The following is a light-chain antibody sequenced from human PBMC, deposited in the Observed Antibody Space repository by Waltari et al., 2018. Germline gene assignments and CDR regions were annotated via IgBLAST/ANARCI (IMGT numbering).Light chain of an antibody. V-gene: IGKV1-39*01. Sequence: DLQLTQSPSSLSASVGDRVTIPCRASQSISSYLNWYQQKPGKAPKLLIYAASSLQSGVPSRFSGSGSGTDFTLTISSLQPEDFATYYCQQSYSTLALTFGGGTKVEIK. J-gene: IGKJ4*01. CDR1: QSISSY. CDR2: AAS. CDR3: QQSYSTLALT.